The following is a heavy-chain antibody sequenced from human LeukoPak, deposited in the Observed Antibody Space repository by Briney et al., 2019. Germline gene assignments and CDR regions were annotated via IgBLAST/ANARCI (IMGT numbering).Heavy chain of an antibody. D-gene: IGHD6-19*01. J-gene: IGHJ5*02. Sequence: GGSLRHSCAASGFTFSNAWMSWDRQAPGKGREWVGRIKSKTDGGTTDYAAPVKGRFTISRDDSKNTLYLQMNSLKTEDTAVYYCTTEPGIAVAGTEDWFDPWGQGTLVTVSS. CDR3: TTEPGIAVAGTEDWFDP. V-gene: IGHV3-15*01. CDR2: IKSKTDGGTT. CDR1: GFTFSNAW.